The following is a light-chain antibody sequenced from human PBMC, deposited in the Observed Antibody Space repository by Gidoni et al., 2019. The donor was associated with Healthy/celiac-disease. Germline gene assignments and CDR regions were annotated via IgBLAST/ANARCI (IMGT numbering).Light chain of an antibody. CDR1: QRVSSY. J-gene: IGKJ3*01. Sequence: DILLTQSPSPLSSSPGERATLSCSTSQRVSSYLAWYQQKPGQAPRLLIYDASNRATGIPARFSGSGSGTDFTLTISSLEPEDFAVYYCQQRSNWPKTFGPGTKVDIK. V-gene: IGKV3-11*01. CDR3: QQRSNWPKT. CDR2: DAS.